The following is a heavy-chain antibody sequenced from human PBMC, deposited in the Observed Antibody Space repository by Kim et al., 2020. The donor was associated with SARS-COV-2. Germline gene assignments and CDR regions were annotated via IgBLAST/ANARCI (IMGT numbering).Heavy chain of an antibody. J-gene: IGHJ3*02. CDR3: ARGRRVIVAKDDAFDI. D-gene: IGHD2-15*01. V-gene: IGHV4-34*01. Sequence: SLKRRVTISVDTSKNQFSLKLMSVTAADTAVYYCARGRRVIVAKDDAFDIWGQGTMVTVSS.